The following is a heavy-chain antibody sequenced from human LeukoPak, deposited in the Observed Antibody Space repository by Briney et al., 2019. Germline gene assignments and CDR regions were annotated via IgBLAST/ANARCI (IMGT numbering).Heavy chain of an antibody. D-gene: IGHD5-12*01. CDR2: IYHSGGT. Sequence: PSETLSLTCTLSGDSITSSDHYWVWVRQPPGKGLEWIGEIYHSGGTNYNPSLKSRVTISVDKSKNQFSLKLSSVTAADTAVYYCARLTKVEWLRFGGAQFDYWGQGTLVTVSS. CDR3: ARLTKVEWLRFGGAQFDY. J-gene: IGHJ4*02. V-gene: IGHV4-39*07. CDR1: GDSITSSDHY.